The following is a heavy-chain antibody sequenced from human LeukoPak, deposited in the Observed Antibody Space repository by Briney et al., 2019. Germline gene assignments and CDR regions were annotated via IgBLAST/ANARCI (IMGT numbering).Heavy chain of an antibody. D-gene: IGHD3-22*01. Sequence: SETLSLTCTVSGGSISSGGYYWSWIRQPAGKGLEWIGRIYTSGSTNYNPSLKSRATMSVDTSKNQFSLKLSSVTAADTAVYYCARDPEEYYDSSGYYYAWSQGTLVTVSS. V-gene: IGHV4-61*02. CDR3: ARDPEEYYDSSGYYYA. CDR1: GGSISSGGYY. J-gene: IGHJ4*02. CDR2: IYTSGST.